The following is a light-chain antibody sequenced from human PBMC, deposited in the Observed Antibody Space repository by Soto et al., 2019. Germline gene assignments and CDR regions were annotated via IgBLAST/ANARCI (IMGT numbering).Light chain of an antibody. Sequence: QSVLTQSPSASASLGASVKLTCTLSSGHSNYAIAWHQQQSEKGPRYLMKLNSDGSHSKGDGIPDRFSGSSSGAERYLTISSLQSEDEGDYYCQTWGSGIVVFGGGTKLTVL. CDR3: QTWGSGIVV. V-gene: IGLV4-69*01. CDR1: SGHSNYA. J-gene: IGLJ2*01. CDR2: LNSDGSH.